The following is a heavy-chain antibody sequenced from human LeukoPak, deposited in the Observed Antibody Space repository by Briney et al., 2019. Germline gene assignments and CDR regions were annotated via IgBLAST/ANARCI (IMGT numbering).Heavy chain of an antibody. CDR1: GGSISSYY. V-gene: IGHV4-59*01. CDR3: ARDTWGQPAYDAFDI. J-gene: IGHJ3*02. Sequence: PSETLSLTCTVSGGSISSYYWSWIRQPPGKGLEWIGYIYYSGSTNYNPSLKSRVTISVDTSKNQFSLKLSSVTAADTAVYYCARDTWGQPAYDAFDIWGQGTMVTVPS. D-gene: IGHD2-2*01. CDR2: IYYSGST.